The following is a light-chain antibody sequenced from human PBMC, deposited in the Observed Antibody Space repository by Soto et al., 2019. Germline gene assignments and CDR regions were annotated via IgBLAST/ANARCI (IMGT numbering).Light chain of an antibody. CDR1: SSNIGSNYD. V-gene: IGLV1-40*01. Sequence: QSVLTQPPSVSGAPGQTVTISCAGTSSNIGSNYDVHWYQHLPGTAPKLLIFGYTNRPSGVPDRFSGSKSGTSASLAITGLQSEDEAAYDCQSYDSDVSAWVFGGGTKVTVL. J-gene: IGLJ3*02. CDR3: QSYDSDVSAWV. CDR2: GYT.